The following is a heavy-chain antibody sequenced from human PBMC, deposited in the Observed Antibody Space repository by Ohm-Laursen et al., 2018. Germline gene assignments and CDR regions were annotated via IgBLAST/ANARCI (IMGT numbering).Heavy chain of an antibody. D-gene: IGHD6-19*01. CDR3: ARAKYSSGWFTTGFDS. J-gene: IGHJ5*01. V-gene: IGHV3-11*01. Sequence: GSLRLSCAASGFTFSDYYMSWIRQAPGKGLEWLSYISSSHDTIYYADSVKGRFTISRDNAKNSLFLQLNSLRADDTAVYYCARAKYSSGWFTTGFDSWGQGTLVTVSS. CDR2: ISSSHDTI. CDR1: GFTFSDYY.